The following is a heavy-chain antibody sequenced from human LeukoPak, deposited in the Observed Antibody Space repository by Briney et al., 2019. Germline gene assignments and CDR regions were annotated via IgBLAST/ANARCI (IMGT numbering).Heavy chain of an antibody. D-gene: IGHD5-18*01. CDR1: GGSISSYY. Sequence: SETLSLTCTVSGGSISSYYWSWIRQPPGKGLEWIGHIYYSGSTNYNPSLKSRVTISIDTSKNQFSLRLSSVTAADTAVYYCARGAAGYSCGWGQGTLVTVSS. V-gene: IGHV4-59*01. CDR2: IYYSGST. CDR3: ARGAAGYSCG. J-gene: IGHJ4*02.